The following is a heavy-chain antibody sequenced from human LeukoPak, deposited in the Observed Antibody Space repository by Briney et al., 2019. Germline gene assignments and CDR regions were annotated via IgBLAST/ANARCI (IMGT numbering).Heavy chain of an antibody. CDR2: SNYSGST. V-gene: IGHV4-59*01. J-gene: IGHJ3*02. CDR3: ARDPLSTNDFDI. CDR1: GGSSTNSY. Sequence: PSETLPLTCTVSGGSSTNSYWNWIRQSPGKGLEWIGYSNYSGSTNYNPSLKSRVTISVDTSENQFSLKLSSVTAADTAVYFCARDPLSTNDFDIWGQGTMVTVSS. D-gene: IGHD1-1*01.